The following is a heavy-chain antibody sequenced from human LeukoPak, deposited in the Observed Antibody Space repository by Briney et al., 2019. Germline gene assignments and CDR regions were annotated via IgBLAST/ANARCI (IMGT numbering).Heavy chain of an antibody. J-gene: IGHJ4*02. CDR3: ARDSPRLSY. Sequence: GGSLRLSCAASGFTFSTYSMNWVRQAPGKGLEWVSSISSSSSYIYYADSVKGRFTISRDNAKNSLSLQMNNLRVEDTAVYYCARDSPRLSYWGQGTLVTVSS. V-gene: IGHV3-21*01. CDR1: GFTFSTYS. CDR2: ISSSSSYI.